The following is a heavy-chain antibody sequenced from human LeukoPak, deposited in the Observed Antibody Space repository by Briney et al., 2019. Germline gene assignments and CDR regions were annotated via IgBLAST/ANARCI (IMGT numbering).Heavy chain of an antibody. D-gene: IGHD6-13*01. Sequence: SETLSLTCAVYGGSFSGYYWSWIRQPPGKGLEWIGEINHSGSTNYNPSLKSRVTISVDTSKNQFSLKLSSVTAADTAVYYCARERFSRRSSSRITGNWFDPWGQGTLVTVSS. CDR3: ARERFSRRSSSRITGNWFDP. V-gene: IGHV4-34*01. CDR1: GGSFSGYY. CDR2: INHSGST. J-gene: IGHJ5*02.